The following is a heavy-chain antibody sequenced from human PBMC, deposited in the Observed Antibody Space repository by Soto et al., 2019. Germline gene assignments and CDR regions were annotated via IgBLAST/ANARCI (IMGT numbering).Heavy chain of an antibody. Sequence: GGSLRLSCAASGFRFDEYNMPWVRQAPGKGLEWLSLITWNGANTYYADSVKGRFTISRDGTTKSVSLQMTSLKREDTGLYYCARESLSYGSALDVGGQGTTVSVSS. D-gene: IGHD3-16*01. V-gene: IGHV3-43*01. J-gene: IGHJ6*02. CDR2: ITWNGANT. CDR1: GFRFDEYN. CDR3: ARESLSYGSALDV.